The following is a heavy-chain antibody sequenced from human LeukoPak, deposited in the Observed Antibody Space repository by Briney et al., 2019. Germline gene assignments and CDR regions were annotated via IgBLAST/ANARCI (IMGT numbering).Heavy chain of an antibody. D-gene: IGHD6-19*01. J-gene: IGHJ5*02. V-gene: IGHV1-2*02. CDR1: GYTFTGYY. Sequence: ASVKVSCKASGYTFTGYYMHWVRQAPGQGLEWMGWINSNSGGTNYAQKFQGRVTMTRDTSISTAYMELSRLRSEDMAVYYCARDQFRIAVAGTGWFVPWGQGTLVTVSS. CDR3: ARDQFRIAVAGTGWFVP. CDR2: INSNSGGT.